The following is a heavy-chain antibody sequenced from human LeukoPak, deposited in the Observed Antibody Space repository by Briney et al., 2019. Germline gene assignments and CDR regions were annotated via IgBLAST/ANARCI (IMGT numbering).Heavy chain of an antibody. CDR2: ISSSSSTM. CDR1: GFTFSSYS. CDR3: ARAITIPHSKSMDV. J-gene: IGHJ6*02. D-gene: IGHD3-3*01. Sequence: GGSLRLSCAASGFTFSSYSMNWVRQAPGKGLEWVSYISSSSSTMNYADSVKGRFTISRDNAKNSLYLQMNSLRAEDTAVYYCARAITIPHSKSMDVWGQGTTVPSP. V-gene: IGHV3-48*01.